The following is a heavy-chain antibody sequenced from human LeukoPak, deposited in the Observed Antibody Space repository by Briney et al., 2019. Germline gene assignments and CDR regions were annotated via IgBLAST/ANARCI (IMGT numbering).Heavy chain of an antibody. J-gene: IGHJ5*02. CDR2: IYTSGST. D-gene: IGHD6-25*01. CDR1: GGSISSYY. CDR3: GRNLSGPAALPLDP. Sequence: PSETLSLTCTVSGGSISSYYWSWIRQPAGKGLEWIGRIYTSGSTNYNPSLKSRVTMSVDTSKNQFSLKLSSVTAADTAVYYCGRNLSGPAALPLDPWARETRVTFP. V-gene: IGHV4-4*07.